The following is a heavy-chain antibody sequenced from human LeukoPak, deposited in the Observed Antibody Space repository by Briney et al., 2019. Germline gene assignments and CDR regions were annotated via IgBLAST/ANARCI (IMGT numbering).Heavy chain of an antibody. Sequence: SETLSLTCTVSGGSISSSTYYWGWIRQPPGKGLEWIGTIYYSGNTYYNPSLKSRVTISVDTSKNQFSLKLSSVTASDTAVYYCARYRVSSTHPHYYMDVWGKGTTVTVSS. CDR3: ARYRVSSTHPHYYMDV. V-gene: IGHV4-39*01. CDR1: GGSISSSTYY. J-gene: IGHJ6*03. CDR2: IYYSGNT. D-gene: IGHD2-15*01.